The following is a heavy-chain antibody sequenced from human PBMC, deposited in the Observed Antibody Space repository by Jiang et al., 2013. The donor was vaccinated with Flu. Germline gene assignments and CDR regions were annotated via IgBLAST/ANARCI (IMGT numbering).Heavy chain of an antibody. CDR3: ARVETGDYDMDV. J-gene: IGHJ6*02. Sequence: VQLVESGGGLVQPGGSLRLSCAASGFTFSRYWMHWVRQAPGKGLVWVSRINSDGSTTTYADSVKGRFTISRDNARNTLFLQMNSLRAEDTAVYYCARVETGDYDMDVWGQGTTVTVSS. CDR1: GFTFSRYW. V-gene: IGHV3-74*01. D-gene: IGHD7-27*01. CDR2: INSDGSTT.